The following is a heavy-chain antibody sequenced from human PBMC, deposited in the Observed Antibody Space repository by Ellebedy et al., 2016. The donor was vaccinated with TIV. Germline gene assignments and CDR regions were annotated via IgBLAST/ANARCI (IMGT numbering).Heavy chain of an antibody. Sequence: GGSLRLXCATSGFTFSSHWMHWVRQAPGKGLVWVSRINRDGSSTGYADSVKGRLTISRDNAKNTLYLQMDSLRAEDTAVYYCARDRGVLLFGVITPGASDIWGQGTMVTVSS. CDR2: INRDGSST. J-gene: IGHJ3*02. CDR3: ARDRGVLLFGVITPGASDI. V-gene: IGHV3-74*01. CDR1: GFTFSSHW. D-gene: IGHD3-3*01.